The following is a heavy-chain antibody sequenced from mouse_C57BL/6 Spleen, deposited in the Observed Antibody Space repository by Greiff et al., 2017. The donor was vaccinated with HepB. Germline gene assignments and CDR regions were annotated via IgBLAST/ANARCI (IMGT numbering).Heavy chain of an antibody. D-gene: IGHD1-1*02. CDR3: ARDYGVEYYFDY. V-gene: IGHV1-55*01. J-gene: IGHJ2*01. CDR2: IYPGSGST. Sequence: VQLQQPGAELVKPGASVKMSCKASGYTFTSYWITWVKPRPGHGLEWIGDIYPGSGSTNYNEKFKSKATLTVDTSSSSAYMQLSSLTSEDSAVYYCARDYGVEYYFDYWGQGTTLTVSS. CDR1: GYTFTSYW.